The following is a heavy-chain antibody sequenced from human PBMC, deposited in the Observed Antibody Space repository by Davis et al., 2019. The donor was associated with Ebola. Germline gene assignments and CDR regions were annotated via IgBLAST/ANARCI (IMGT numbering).Heavy chain of an antibody. J-gene: IGHJ5*02. CDR1: GFTFSSYA. CDR3: ARGYNWFDP. CDR2: ISSSSSTI. V-gene: IGHV3-48*02. Sequence: GESLKISCAASGFTFSSYAMHWVRQAPGKGLEWVSYISSSSSTIYYADSVKGRFTISRDNAKNSLYLQMNSLRDEDTAVYYCARGYNWFDPWGQGTLVTVSS.